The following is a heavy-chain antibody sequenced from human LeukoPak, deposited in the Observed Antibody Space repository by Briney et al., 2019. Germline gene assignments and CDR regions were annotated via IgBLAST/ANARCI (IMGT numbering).Heavy chain of an antibody. D-gene: IGHD3/OR15-3a*01. CDR3: AREGSGLVIHAFDI. J-gene: IGHJ3*02. Sequence: PGGSLRLSCAASGLTVSSNYMSWVRQAPGKALEWVSVLYSGGRTYYADSVKGRFTISRDNPKNTVYLQMNSLRSEDTAVYFCAREGSGLVIHAFDIWGQGTMVTVSS. V-gene: IGHV3-53*05. CDR2: LYSGGRT. CDR1: GLTVSSNY.